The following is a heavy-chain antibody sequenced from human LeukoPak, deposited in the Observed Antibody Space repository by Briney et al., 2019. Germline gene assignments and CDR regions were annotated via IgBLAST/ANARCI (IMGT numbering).Heavy chain of an antibody. CDR1: GYSFTSYL. CDR3: AGREQQLGR. V-gene: IGHV5-51*03. Sequence: GESLKLSCKGSGYSFTSYLIDWVRQMPGKGLEWMGVIYPGVSNTRYSTSFQGPVTIPVHNYISTAYIPRSSLMATHSATYSSAGREQQLGRWGQGALVTVSS. CDR2: IYPGVSNT. D-gene: IGHD6-13*01. J-gene: IGHJ4*02.